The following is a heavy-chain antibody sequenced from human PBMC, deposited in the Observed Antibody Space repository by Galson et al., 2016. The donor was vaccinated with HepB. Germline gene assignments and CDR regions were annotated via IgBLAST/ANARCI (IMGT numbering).Heavy chain of an antibody. V-gene: IGHV1-2*06. J-gene: IGHJ4*02. CDR3: ARVSIFGVVITDY. CDR2: INPNSGGT. CDR1: GYTFTDYY. Sequence: SVKVSCKASGYTFTDYYIHWVRQAPGQGLEWMGRINPNSGGTNYAQKFQGRITMTRDTSISTAYMELSRLRSDDTAIYYCARVSIFGVVITDYWGQGTLVTVSS. D-gene: IGHD3-3*01.